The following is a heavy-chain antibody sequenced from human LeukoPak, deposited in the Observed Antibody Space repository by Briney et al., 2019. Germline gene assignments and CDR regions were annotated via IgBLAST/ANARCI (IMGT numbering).Heavy chain of an antibody. D-gene: IGHD1-1*01. CDR1: GFTFTNAW. V-gene: IGHV3-15*01. J-gene: IGHJ5*02. CDR2: IKSKADGGTT. Sequence: GGSLRPSCAASGFTFTNAWMSWVRQPPGKGLEWVGRIKSKADGGTTDYAAPVKGRFTISRDDSKNTLFLQMNSLKTEDTAVYYCTTRLDGSWGQGTLVTVSS. CDR3: TTRLDGS.